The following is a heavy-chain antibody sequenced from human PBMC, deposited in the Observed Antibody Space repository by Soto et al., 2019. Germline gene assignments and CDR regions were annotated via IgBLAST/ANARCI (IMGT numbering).Heavy chain of an antibody. CDR1: GLTFSSYS. V-gene: IGHV3-21*01. J-gene: IGHJ4*02. CDR2: ISSSSSYI. CDR3: ASQYYDSSASAY. D-gene: IGHD3-22*01. Sequence: GGSLRLSCAASGLTFSSYSMSWVRQAPGKGLEWVSSISSSSSYIYYADSVKGRFTISRDNAKNSLYLQMNSLRAEDTAVYYCASQYYDSSASAYWGQGTLVTVSS.